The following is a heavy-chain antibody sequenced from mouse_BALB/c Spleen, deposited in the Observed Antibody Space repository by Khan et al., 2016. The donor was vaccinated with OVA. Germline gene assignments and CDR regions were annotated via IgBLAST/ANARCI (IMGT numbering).Heavy chain of an antibody. CDR2: ISPGSGDT. CDR3: ARRNYFGYTFAY. V-gene: IGHV1-77*01. Sequence: VQLQQSGAELARPGASVTLSCKASGYTFTDYYINWVKQRTGQGLEWIGEISPGSGDTYYNERFKGKATLTADKSSSTAYMQLSSLTSEASAVYFCARRNYFGYTFAYGGQGTLGTVSA. D-gene: IGHD1-2*01. CDR1: GYTFTDYY. J-gene: IGHJ3*01.